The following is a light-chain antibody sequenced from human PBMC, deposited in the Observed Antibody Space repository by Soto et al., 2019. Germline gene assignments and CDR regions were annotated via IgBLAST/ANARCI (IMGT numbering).Light chain of an antibody. CDR1: SSNIGAGYD. Sequence: QSVLTQPPSVSGAPGQRVTISCTGSSSNIGAGYDEHWYQQLPGTAPQLLIFGNRNRPSGVPDRFSDSKSGASASLAITGLQAEEEADYYCQAYDSSLSGSFVFGGGTKLTVL. CDR2: GNR. J-gene: IGLJ2*01. CDR3: QAYDSSLSGSFV. V-gene: IGLV1-40*01.